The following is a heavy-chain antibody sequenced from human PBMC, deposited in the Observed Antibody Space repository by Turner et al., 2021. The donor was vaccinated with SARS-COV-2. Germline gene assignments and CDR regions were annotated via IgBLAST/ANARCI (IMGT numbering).Heavy chain of an antibody. Sequence: QVQLVQSGAEVKKPGASVKVTCKVSGYTLIELSMHWVRQAPGKGLEWMGGFDPEDGETIYAQKFQGRVTMTEDTSTDTAYMELSSLRSEDTAVYYCATGYAYCGGDCSIDYWGQGTLVTVSS. D-gene: IGHD2-21*02. CDR3: ATGYAYCGGDCSIDY. V-gene: IGHV1-24*01. CDR2: FDPEDGET. CDR1: GYTLIELS. J-gene: IGHJ4*02.